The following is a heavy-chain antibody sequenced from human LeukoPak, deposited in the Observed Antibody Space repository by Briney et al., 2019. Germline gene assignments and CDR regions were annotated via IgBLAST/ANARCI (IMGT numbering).Heavy chain of an antibody. J-gene: IGHJ4*02. D-gene: IGHD2-15*01. CDR1: GFTFSRFG. Sequence: GGSLRLSCVTSGFTFSRFGMTWVRQPLGKGLEWVASFDGNADGTYYADSVKGRCTISRDNSKNTLYLQMNSLRAEDTAIYYCAKPRIIGLGWAQFDYWGQGSLVTVSS. CDR3: AKPRIIGLGWAQFDY. CDR2: FDGNADGT. V-gene: IGHV3-23*01.